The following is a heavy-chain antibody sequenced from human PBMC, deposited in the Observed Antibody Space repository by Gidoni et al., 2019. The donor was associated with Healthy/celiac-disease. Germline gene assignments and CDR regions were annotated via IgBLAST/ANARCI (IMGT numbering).Heavy chain of an antibody. D-gene: IGHD6-13*01. CDR2: IFHSGST. CDR1: GGSISSSSYH. Sequence: QLQLQESGPGLVKPSETLCLTCPVSGGSISSSSYHWGWIRQSPGKGLEWIGSIFHSGSTSYNSSLKSRVTISVDTSKNQFSLKVNSVTAADTAVYYCARDGSTTWYVDWFDPWCQGTLVTVSS. CDR3: ARDGSTTWYVDWFDP. J-gene: IGHJ5*02. V-gene: IGHV4-39*07.